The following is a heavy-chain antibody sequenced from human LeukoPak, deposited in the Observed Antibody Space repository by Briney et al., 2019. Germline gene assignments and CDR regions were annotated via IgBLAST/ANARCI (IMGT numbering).Heavy chain of an antibody. CDR2: INHSGST. CDR3: ARHVASFIVATMIWFDP. Sequence: SETLSLTCAVYGGSFSGYYWSWIRQPPGKGLEWIGEINHSGSTNYNPSLKSRVTISVDTSKNQFSLKLSSVTAADTAVYYCARHVASFIVATMIWFDPWGQGTLVTVSS. D-gene: IGHD5-12*01. V-gene: IGHV4-34*01. CDR1: GGSFSGYY. J-gene: IGHJ5*02.